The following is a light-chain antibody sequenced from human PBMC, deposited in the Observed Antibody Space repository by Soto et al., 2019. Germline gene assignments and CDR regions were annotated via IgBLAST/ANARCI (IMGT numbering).Light chain of an antibody. Sequence: EIVLTQSPGTLSLSPGERATLSCRASQSVSRKLAWYQHKPGQAPRLLISGASTGATGIPARFSGSGSGTESTLTISSLQSEDCAIYYCQQYHTWPITFGGGTKVDIK. CDR3: QQYHTWPIT. V-gene: IGKV3-15*01. CDR1: QSVSRK. J-gene: IGKJ4*01. CDR2: GAS.